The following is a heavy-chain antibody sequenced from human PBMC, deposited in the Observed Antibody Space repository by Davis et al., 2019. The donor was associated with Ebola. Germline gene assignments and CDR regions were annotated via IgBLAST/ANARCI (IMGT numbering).Heavy chain of an antibody. CDR1: GYTFTSYG. D-gene: IGHD4-17*01. J-gene: IGHJ5*02. V-gene: IGHV1-18*01. Sequence: ASVKVSCKASGYTFTSYGISWVRQAPGQGLEWMGWISAYNGNTNYAQKLQGRVTMTTDTSTSTAYMELRSLRSDDTAVYYCARDQHDYGDYNWLDPWGQGTLVTVSS. CDR2: ISAYNGNT. CDR3: ARDQHDYGDYNWLDP.